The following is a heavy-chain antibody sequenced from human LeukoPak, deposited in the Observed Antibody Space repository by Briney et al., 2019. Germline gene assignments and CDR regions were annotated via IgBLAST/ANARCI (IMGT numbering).Heavy chain of an antibody. CDR2: INHSGST. J-gene: IGHJ6*03. Sequence: PSETPSLTCAVYGGSFSGYYWSWIRQPPGKGLEWIGEINHSGSTNYNPSLKSRVTISVDTSKNQFSLKLSSVTAADTAVYYCARLHILTGYYYYYYMDVWGKGTTVTISS. CDR1: GGSFSGYY. V-gene: IGHV4-34*01. CDR3: ARLHILTGYYYYYYMDV. D-gene: IGHD3-9*01.